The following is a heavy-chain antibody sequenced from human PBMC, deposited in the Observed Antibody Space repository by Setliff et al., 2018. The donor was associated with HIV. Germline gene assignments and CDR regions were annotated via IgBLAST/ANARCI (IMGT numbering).Heavy chain of an antibody. V-gene: IGHV1-69*13. CDR3: ATALTANWNYEPHFDY. Sequence: ASVKVSCKASGGTFSTFSSSAISWVRQAPGQGLEWMGGVIPIFGTPKYPQKFQGRVTITADDSTTTAYMERSRLKPDDTAIYYCATALTANWNYEPHFDYWGQGSLVTVSS. J-gene: IGHJ4*02. CDR2: VIPIFGTP. CDR1: GGTFSTFSSSA. D-gene: IGHD1-7*01.